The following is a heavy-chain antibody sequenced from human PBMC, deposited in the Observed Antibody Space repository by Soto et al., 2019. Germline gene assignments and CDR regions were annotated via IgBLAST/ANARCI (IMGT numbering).Heavy chain of an antibody. CDR1: GLTFSNAW. CDR3: TTNLGQSSLWFGS. V-gene: IGHV3-15*01. CDR2: VKSKTDSETT. Sequence: EVQLAESGGGMVKPGGSLRLSGAASGLTFSNAWMSWVRQAPGQGLEWVGRVKSKTDSETTNYAAPVKGRFTISRDDSENTLYLQMHSLKTEYTAVYYCTTNLGQSSLWFGSWGQGTLVTVSS. D-gene: IGHD2-21*01. J-gene: IGHJ4*02.